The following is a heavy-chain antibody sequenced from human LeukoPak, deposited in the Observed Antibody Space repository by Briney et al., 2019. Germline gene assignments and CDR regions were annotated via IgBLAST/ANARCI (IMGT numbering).Heavy chain of an antibody. Sequence: GGSLRLSCAASGFTFSSYGMHWVRQAPGKGLEWVAVIWYDGSNKYYADSVKGRFTISRDNSKNTLYLQLSDLRVEDTAIFYCAKREGALLENWQFDLWGRGTLVTVSS. V-gene: IGHV3-33*06. CDR3: AKREGALLENWQFDL. D-gene: IGHD1-1*01. CDR2: IWYDGSNK. J-gene: IGHJ2*01. CDR1: GFTFSSYG.